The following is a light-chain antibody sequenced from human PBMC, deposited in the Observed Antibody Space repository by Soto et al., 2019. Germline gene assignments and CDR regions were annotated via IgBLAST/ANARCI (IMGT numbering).Light chain of an antibody. CDR3: QHYIGWPPPWT. Sequence: EIVMTQSPATLSVSPGERATLSCRASQSVSSKLAWYQQKPGQAPRVLIFGASTRAAGIPARFSGSGSGTEFTLTISSLQSEDLAVDYCQHYIGWPPPWTFGQGTRVEIK. J-gene: IGKJ1*01. CDR1: QSVSSK. V-gene: IGKV3-15*01. CDR2: GAS.